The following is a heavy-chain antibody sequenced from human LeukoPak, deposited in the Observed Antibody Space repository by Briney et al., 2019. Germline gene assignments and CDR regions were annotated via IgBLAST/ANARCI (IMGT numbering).Heavy chain of an antibody. CDR2: INTNTGNP. V-gene: IGHV7-4-1*02. Sequence: GTSVKVSCKASGYTFTIYAMNWVRQAPGQGLEWMGWINTNTGNPTYAQGFTGRFVFSLDTSVSTAYLQISSLKAEDTAVYYCARDTARIYYDILTGSDYGMDVWGQGTTVTVSS. J-gene: IGHJ6*02. CDR3: ARDTARIYYDILTGSDYGMDV. CDR1: GYTFTIYA. D-gene: IGHD3-9*01.